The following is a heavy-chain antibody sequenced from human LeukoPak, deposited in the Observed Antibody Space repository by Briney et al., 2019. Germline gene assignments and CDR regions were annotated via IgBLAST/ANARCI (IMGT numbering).Heavy chain of an antibody. D-gene: IGHD6-13*01. CDR2: ISYDGSNK. CDR1: GFTFSSYG. J-gene: IGHJ4*02. Sequence: GGSLRLSCAASGFTFSSYGMHWVRQAPGKGLEWVAVISYDGSNKYYADSVKGRFTISRDNSKNTLYLQMNSLRAEDTAVYYCAKLRQSSSRPDYWGQGTLVTVSS. V-gene: IGHV3-30*18. CDR3: AKLRQSSSRPDY.